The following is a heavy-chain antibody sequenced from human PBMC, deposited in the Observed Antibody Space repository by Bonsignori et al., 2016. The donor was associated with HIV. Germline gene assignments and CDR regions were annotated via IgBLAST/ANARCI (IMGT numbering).Heavy chain of an antibody. D-gene: IGHD5-24*01. J-gene: IGHJ5*02. CDR3: ARDRGYNGTLWFDP. V-gene: IGHV1-69*10. CDR2: IIPILGIA. Sequence: WVRQAPGQGLEWMGGIIPILGIANYAQKFQGRVTITADKSTSTAYMELSSLRSEDTAVYYCARDRGYNGTLWFDPWGQGTLVTVSS.